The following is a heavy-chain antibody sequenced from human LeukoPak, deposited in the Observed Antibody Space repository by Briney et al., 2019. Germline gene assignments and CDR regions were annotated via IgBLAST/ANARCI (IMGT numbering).Heavy chain of an antibody. D-gene: IGHD3-10*01. CDR2: ISYDGSNK. CDR3: AKEEDVLLWFGDAFDI. J-gene: IGHJ3*02. CDR1: GFTFSSYA. V-gene: IGHV3-30-3*01. Sequence: PGGSLRLSCAASGFTFSSYAMHWVRQAPGKGLEWVAVISYDGSNKYYADSVKGRFTISRDNSKNTLYLQMNSLRAEDTAVYYCAKEEDVLLWFGDAFDIWGQGTMVTVSS.